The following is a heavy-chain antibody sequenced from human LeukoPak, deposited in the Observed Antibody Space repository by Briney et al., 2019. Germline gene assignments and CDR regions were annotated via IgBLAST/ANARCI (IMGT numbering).Heavy chain of an antibody. V-gene: IGHV3-48*01. D-gene: IGHD2-15*01. J-gene: IGHJ4*02. CDR3: ARASLLGGDYFDY. CDR2: ISSSSSTI. CDR1: GFTYSRYS. Sequence: GGSLRLSCAASGFTYSRYSMNWVRRAPGKGLEWVSYISSSSSTIYYADSVKGRFTLSRENAKNSLYLKMNSLRAEHRPVYYCARASLLGGDYFDYWGQRTLVTVSS.